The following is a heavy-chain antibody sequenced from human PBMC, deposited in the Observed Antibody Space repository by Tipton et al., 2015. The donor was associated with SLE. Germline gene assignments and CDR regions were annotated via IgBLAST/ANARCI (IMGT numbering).Heavy chain of an antibody. CDR2: MYFSGST. D-gene: IGHD3-22*01. Sequence: TLSLTCTVSGGSISESTYSWDWIRQAPGKGLEWIGSMYFSGSTYYNPFLRSRVTISADTSKNHFSLNLYSVTAADTAVYYCARDSSGSYYDRGGYYQLANRHFDLWGRGILVSVSS. CDR1: GGSISESTYS. J-gene: IGHJ4*02. CDR3: ARDSSGSYYDRGGYYQLANRHFDL. V-gene: IGHV4-39*07.